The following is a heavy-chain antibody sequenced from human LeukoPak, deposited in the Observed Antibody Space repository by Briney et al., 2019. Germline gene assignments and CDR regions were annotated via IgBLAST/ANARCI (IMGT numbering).Heavy chain of an antibody. CDR1: GITLSNYG. CDR2: ISDSGGRT. D-gene: IGHD3-10*01. Sequence: GGSLRLSCAVSGITLSNYGMSWVRQAPGKGLEWVAGISDSGGRTNYADSVKGRFTISRDNDKNLLYLQMNSLRADDTAVYYCARDALGSYDYWGQGTLVTVSS. CDR3: ARDALGSYDY. V-gene: IGHV3-23*01. J-gene: IGHJ4*02.